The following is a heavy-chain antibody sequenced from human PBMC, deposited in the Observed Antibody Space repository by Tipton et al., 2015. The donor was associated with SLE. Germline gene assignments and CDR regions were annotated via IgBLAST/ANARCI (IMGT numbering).Heavy chain of an antibody. J-gene: IGHJ4*02. CDR2: IHYSGDT. Sequence: TLSLTCTVSGGSISTNTYFWGWIRQPPGKGLEWIGNIHYSGDTYYNPSLKSRVTMSVDTSKNQFSLNLRSVTASDAAVYYCASGGGNYYFDFWGQGTRVTVSS. CDR1: GGSISTNTYF. CDR3: ASGGGNYYFDF. D-gene: IGHD3-16*01. V-gene: IGHV4-39*01.